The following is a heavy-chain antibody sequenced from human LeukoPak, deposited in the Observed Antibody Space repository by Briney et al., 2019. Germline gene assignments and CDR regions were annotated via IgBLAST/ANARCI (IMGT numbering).Heavy chain of an antibody. J-gene: IGHJ6*03. Sequence: SETLSLTCTVSGGSISSYYWSWIRQPRGKGLEWIGYIYYSGSTNYNPSLKSRVTISVDTSKNQFSLKLSSVTAADTAVYYCASGLLWFGEYQKYYYMDVWGKGTPVTVSS. CDR2: IYYSGST. CDR3: ASGLLWFGEYQKYYYMDV. CDR1: GGSISSYY. V-gene: IGHV4-59*01. D-gene: IGHD3-10*01.